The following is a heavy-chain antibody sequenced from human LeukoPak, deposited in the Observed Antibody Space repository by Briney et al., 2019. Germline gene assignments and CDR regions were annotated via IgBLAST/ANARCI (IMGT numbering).Heavy chain of an antibody. V-gene: IGHV3-23*01. CDR1: GLTFSSYA. Sequence: GGSLRLSCEDAGLTFSSYAMSWVRQAPGRGLEWVSDISGGGGSTYYADSVKGRFTISRDNSKNTLYLQMNSLRDEDTAVYYCGGYMPGGGWFDYWGQGTLVTVSS. CDR2: ISGGGGST. J-gene: IGHJ4*02. D-gene: IGHD6-19*01. CDR3: GGYMPGGGWFDY.